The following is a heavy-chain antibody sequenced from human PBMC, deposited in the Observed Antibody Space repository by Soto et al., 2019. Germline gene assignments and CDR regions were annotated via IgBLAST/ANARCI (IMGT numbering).Heavy chain of an antibody. CDR1: GGSIGSSSYY. V-gene: IGHV4-39*01. D-gene: IGHD6-13*01. Sequence: SETLSLTCTVSGGSIGSSSYYWGWIRQPPGKGLEWIGSIYYSGSTYYNPSLKSRVTISVDTSKNQFSLKLSSVTAADTAVYYCARNLEQQLLFYYYHYIDVWAKGRTVTV. CDR3: ARNLEQQLLFYYYHYIDV. J-gene: IGHJ6*03. CDR2: IYYSGST.